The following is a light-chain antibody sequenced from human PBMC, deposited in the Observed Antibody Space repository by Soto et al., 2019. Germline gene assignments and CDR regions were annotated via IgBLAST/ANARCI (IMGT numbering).Light chain of an antibody. CDR2: WAS. V-gene: IGKV4-1*01. Sequence: DIVMTQSPDSLAVSLGERATINCKSSQSVLYSSNNKNYLAWYQQKPGQPPKLLIYWASTRESGVPDRFNGSGSGTDFTLTISSLQAEDVAVYYCQQYYSTPRTFGQGTKLEI. CDR1: QSVLYSSNNKNY. J-gene: IGKJ2*01. CDR3: QQYYSTPRT.